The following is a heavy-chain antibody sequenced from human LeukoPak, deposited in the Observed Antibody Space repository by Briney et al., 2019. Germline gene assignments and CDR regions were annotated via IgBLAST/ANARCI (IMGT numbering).Heavy chain of an antibody. V-gene: IGHV3-33*01. J-gene: IGHJ4*02. CDR1: GFTFSSYG. CDR3: ARVPPTFPGYFGY. Sequence: GGSLRLSCAASGFTFSSYGMHWVRQAPGKGLEWVAVIWYDGSNKYYADSVKGRFTISRDNSKNTLYLQMNSLRAEDTAVYYCARVPPTFPGYFGYWGQGTLVTVSS. D-gene: IGHD3-22*01. CDR2: IWYDGSNK.